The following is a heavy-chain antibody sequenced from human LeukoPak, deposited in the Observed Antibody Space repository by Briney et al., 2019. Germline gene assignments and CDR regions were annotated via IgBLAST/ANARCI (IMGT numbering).Heavy chain of an antibody. CDR2: IYYSGST. D-gene: IGHD1-26*01. V-gene: IGHV4-59*01. CDR1: GGSISSYY. J-gene: IGHJ4*02. Sequence: SETLSLTCTVSGGSISSYYWSWIRQPPGKGLEWIGYIYYSGSTNYNPSLKSRVTISVDTSKNQFSLKLSSVTAADTAVYYCARGSGRTKYSGLMYYFDYWGQGTLVTVSS. CDR3: ARGSGRTKYSGLMYYFDY.